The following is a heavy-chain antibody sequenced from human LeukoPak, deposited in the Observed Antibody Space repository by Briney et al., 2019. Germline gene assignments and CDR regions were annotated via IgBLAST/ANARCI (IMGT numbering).Heavy chain of an antibody. CDR1: GFTFSSYS. D-gene: IGHD5-12*01. CDR2: ISSSSSYI. J-gene: IGHJ6*04. V-gene: IGHV3-21*01. Sequence: GGSLRLSCAASGFTFSSYSINWVRQAPGKGLEWVSSISSSSSYIYYADSVKGRFTISRDNAKNSLYLQMNSLRAEDTAVYYCASDIVATMDVWGKGTTVTVSS. CDR3: ASDIVATMDV.